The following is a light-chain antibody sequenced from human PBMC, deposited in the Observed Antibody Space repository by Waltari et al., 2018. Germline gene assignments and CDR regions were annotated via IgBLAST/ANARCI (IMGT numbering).Light chain of an antibody. V-gene: IGLV2-14*03. CDR3: STYTSTNTWV. J-gene: IGLJ3*02. Sequence: QSALTQPASVSGSPGQSITISCTGTSSDVGGYNYVSWYQQHPGKAPKVMIYDVSNRPSGVSNRFSGSKSGNTASLTISGIQAEDEADYYCSTYTSTNTWVFGGGTRLTVL. CDR2: DVS. CDR1: SSDVGGYNY.